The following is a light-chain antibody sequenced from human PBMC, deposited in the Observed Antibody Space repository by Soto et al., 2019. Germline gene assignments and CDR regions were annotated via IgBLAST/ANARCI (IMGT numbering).Light chain of an antibody. CDR3: CSYAGSYTWV. CDR1: SSDVGVYNY. Sequence: QSALTQPRSVSGSPGQSVTISCTGTSSDVGVYNYVSWYQHHPGKAPKLMIYDVTKRPSGVPDRFSCSKSGNTASLTISGLQAEDEADYHCCSYAGSYTWVFGGGTKLTVL. CDR2: DVT. J-gene: IGLJ3*02. V-gene: IGLV2-11*01.